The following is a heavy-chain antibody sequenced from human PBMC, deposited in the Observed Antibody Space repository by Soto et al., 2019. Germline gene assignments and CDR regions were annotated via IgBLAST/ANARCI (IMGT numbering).Heavy chain of an antibody. CDR2: ISAYNGNT. D-gene: IGHD6-6*01. V-gene: IGHV1-18*01. CDR3: ARALESIAARPEYYYGMDV. J-gene: IGHJ6*02. Sequence: QVQLVQSGAEVKKPGASVKVSCKASGYTFTSYGIRWVRQAPGQGLEWMGWISAYNGNTNYAQKLQGRVTKTPDTSTSTAYMELRGLRSDDTAVYYCARALESIAARPEYYYGMDVWGQGTTVTVSS. CDR1: GYTFTSYG.